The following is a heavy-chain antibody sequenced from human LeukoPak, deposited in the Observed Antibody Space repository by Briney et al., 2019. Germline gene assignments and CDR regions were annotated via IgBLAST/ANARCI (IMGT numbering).Heavy chain of an antibody. CDR1: GFTFSSYA. CDR2: ISGGGDTT. CDR3: EKLRSSSSSDAFDI. J-gene: IGHJ3*02. V-gene: IGHV3-23*01. D-gene: IGHD2-2*01. Sequence: GGPLRLSCAASGFTFSSYAMNWVRQAPGKGLEWVSGISGGGDTTFYADSVKGRFTISRNNSKNTLYLHMNSLRAEDTAVYYCEKLRSSSSSDAFDIWGQGTMVTVSS.